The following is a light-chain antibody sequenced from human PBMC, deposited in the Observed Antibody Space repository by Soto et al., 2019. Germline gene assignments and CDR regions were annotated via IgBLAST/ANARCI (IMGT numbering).Light chain of an antibody. Sequence: QSVLTQPPSVSGAPGQRVTISCTGSSSNIGATYGVHWYQQLPGTAPKLLIYGDSDRPSGVPDRFSGSKSGTSASLAITGLHAEDEADYYCQSYDSSLRVVVFGGGTKLTVL. CDR1: SSNIGATYG. J-gene: IGLJ2*01. V-gene: IGLV1-40*01. CDR2: GDS. CDR3: QSYDSSLRVVV.